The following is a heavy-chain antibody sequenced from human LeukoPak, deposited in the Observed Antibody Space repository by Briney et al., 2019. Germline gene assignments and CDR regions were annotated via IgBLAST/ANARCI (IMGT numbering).Heavy chain of an antibody. V-gene: IGHV3-21*01. D-gene: IGHD2-2*01. Sequence: GGSLRLSCAASGFTFSSYSMNWVRQAPGKGLEWVSSISSSSSYIYYADSVKGRFTISRDNAKNSLYLQMNSLRAEDTAVYYCARSCSSTSCYLSHDYWGQGTLVTVSS. CDR2: ISSSSSYI. CDR3: ARSCSSTSCYLSHDY. CDR1: GFTFSSYS. J-gene: IGHJ4*02.